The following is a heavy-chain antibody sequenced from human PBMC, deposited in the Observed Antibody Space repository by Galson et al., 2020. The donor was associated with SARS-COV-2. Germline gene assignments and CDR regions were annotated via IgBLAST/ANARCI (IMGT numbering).Heavy chain of an antibody. CDR1: GYSVSTTNY. D-gene: IGHD3-22*01. V-gene: IGHV4-38-2*02. Sequence: SETLSLTCNVSGYSVSTTNYWGWVRQPPGSGLEWIGSVYPSGTTYYNPSLKSRVTISVDTSKNQFSLRLDSVTAADTALYYCARQGVNMIVLVTVPGWYFDLWGRGTLVTVSS. J-gene: IGHJ2*01. CDR2: VYPSGTT. CDR3: ARQGVNMIVLVTVPGWYFDL.